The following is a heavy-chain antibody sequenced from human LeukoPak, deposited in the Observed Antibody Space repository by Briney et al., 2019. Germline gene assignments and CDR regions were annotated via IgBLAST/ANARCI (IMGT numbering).Heavy chain of an antibody. J-gene: IGHJ4*02. CDR3: ANGEIRNYFDY. CDR2: IIPIFGTA. CDR1: GGTFSSYA. V-gene: IGHV1-69*13. D-gene: IGHD1-26*01. Sequence: GASVKVSCKASGGTFSSYAISWVRPAPGQGLGWMGGIIPIFGTANYAQKFQGRVTITADESTSTAYMELSSLRSEDTAVYYCANGEIRNYFDYWGQGTLVTVSS.